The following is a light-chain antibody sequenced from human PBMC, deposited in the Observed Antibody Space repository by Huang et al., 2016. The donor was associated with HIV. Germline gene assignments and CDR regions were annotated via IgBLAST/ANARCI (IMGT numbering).Light chain of an antibody. CDR2: DAS. CDR1: QNVSSY. J-gene: IGKJ4*01. V-gene: IGKV3-11*01. CDR3: HQRSKWPPLT. Sequence: EIVLTQSPATLSLSPGERATLSCSASQNVSSYLAWYQQKPGQVPRLLFYDASSRATGIPARFSGSGSGTDFTLTISSLEPEDFAVYYCHQRSKWPPLTFGGGTKVEIK.